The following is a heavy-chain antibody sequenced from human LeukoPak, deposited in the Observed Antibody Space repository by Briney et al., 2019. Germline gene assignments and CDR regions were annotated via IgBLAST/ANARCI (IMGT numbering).Heavy chain of an antibody. J-gene: IGHJ6*02. D-gene: IGHD3-3*01. CDR3: ARAVHDFWSGYPSGEGMDV. CDR2: INAGNGNT. V-gene: IGHV1-3*01. CDR1: EYTFTSYA. Sequence: ASVKVSCKASEYTFTSYAMHWVRQAPGQRLEWMGWINAGNGNTKYSQKFQGRVTITRDTSASTAYMELSSLRSEDTAVYYCARAVHDFWSGYPSGEGMDVWGQGTTVTVSS.